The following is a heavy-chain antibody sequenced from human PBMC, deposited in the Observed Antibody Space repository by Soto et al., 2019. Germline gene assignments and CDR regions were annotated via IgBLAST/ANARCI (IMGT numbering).Heavy chain of an antibody. CDR2: IYYSGST. CDR1: GGSISSYY. J-gene: IGHJ4*02. D-gene: IGHD4-4*01. CDR3: ARARRNDYSNSPPFDY. V-gene: IGHV4-59*01. Sequence: QVQLQESGPGLVKPSETLSLTCTVSGGSISSYYWSWIRQPPGQGLEWIGYIYYSGSTNYNPSLKSRVTISVDTSKNQFSLKLSSVTAADTAVYYCARARRNDYSNSPPFDYWGQGTLVTVSS.